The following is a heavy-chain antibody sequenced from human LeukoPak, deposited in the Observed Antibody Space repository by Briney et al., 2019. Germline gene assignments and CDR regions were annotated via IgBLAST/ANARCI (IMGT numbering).Heavy chain of an antibody. Sequence: ASVKISCKASGYTFTRNYMHWVRQPPGQGLECMGVIHPSGRSTNYAQKFQGRVTMTTDTSTSTVYIELNSLRSEDTAIYYCARMDMDTAMVTNYLDHWGQGTLVTVSS. CDR2: IHPSGRST. V-gene: IGHV1-46*01. J-gene: IGHJ4*02. D-gene: IGHD5-18*01. CDR3: ARMDMDTAMVTNYLDH. CDR1: GYTFTRNY.